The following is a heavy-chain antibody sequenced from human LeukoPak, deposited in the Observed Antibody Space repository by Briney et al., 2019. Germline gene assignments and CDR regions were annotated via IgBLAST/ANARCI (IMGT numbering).Heavy chain of an antibody. CDR2: ISAGSGNT. Sequence: ASVKVSCKASGYTFTSYGISWVRQAPGQGLEWMGWISAGSGNTKYSQKFQDRVTLTRDTVASTVYMDLSSLRPEDTAVYFCARERDDDPFDIWGQGTLVTVSS. D-gene: IGHD1-1*01. V-gene: IGHV1-18*01. CDR1: GYTFTSYG. CDR3: ARERDDDPFDI. J-gene: IGHJ3*02.